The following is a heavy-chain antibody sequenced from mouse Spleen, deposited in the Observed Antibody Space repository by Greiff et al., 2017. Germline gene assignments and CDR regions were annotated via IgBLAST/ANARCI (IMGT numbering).Heavy chain of an antibody. CDR2: INPSSGYT. Sequence: VKLQESGAELARPGASVKMSCKASGYTFTSYTMHWVKQRPGQGLEWIGYINPSSGYTKYNQKFKDKATLTADKSSSTAYMQLSSLTSEDSAVYYCARLITTVEDYWGQGTTLTVSS. CDR1: GYTFTSYT. D-gene: IGHD1-1*01. J-gene: IGHJ2*01. V-gene: IGHV1-4*01. CDR3: ARLITTVEDY.